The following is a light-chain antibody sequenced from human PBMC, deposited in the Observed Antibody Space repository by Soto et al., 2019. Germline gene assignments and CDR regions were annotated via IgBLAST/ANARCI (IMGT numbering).Light chain of an antibody. Sequence: EIVLTQSPGTLSLSPGERATLSCRASQSVSSSSLAWYQQNPGQAPRPLIYGASRRATGIPDRFSGSGSGTDFNLIISRLEPEDSAVYFCQQYGTSPRTCMFGQGTKVEIK. CDR3: QQYGTSPRTCM. CDR1: QSVSSSS. CDR2: GAS. V-gene: IGKV3-20*01. J-gene: IGKJ1*01.